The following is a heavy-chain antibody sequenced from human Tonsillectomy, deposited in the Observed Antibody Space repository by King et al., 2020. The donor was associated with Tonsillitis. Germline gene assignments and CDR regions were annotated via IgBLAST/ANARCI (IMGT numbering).Heavy chain of an antibody. CDR3: AREGGTWNETPNWFDP. CDR1: GGTFSRYG. Sequence: EQLVQSGAEVKKPGSSVKVSCKASGGTFSRYGISWVRQVPGQGLEWMGRIIPSLGIANSAQKFQGRVTITADKSSSTAYMELSSLRSEDTAVYYCAREGGTWNETPNWFDPWGQGTLVTVSS. D-gene: IGHD1-1*01. V-gene: IGHV1-69*09. J-gene: IGHJ5*02. CDR2: IIPSLGIA.